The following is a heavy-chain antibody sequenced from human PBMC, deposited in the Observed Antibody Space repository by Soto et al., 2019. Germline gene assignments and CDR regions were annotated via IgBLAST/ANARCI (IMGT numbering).Heavy chain of an antibody. CDR3: ERGDQYSGRIFDY. V-gene: IGHV6-1*01. Sequence: QVQLQQSGPGLVKPSQTLSVTCGISGDSVSSNSAAWNWLRQSPSRGLEWLGRTYYRSKWYNDYAVSVESRITINPATSKNHFSLQLNFVTPEDTAVYFCERGDQYSGRIFDYWGQGTLVTVSS. D-gene: IGHD1-26*01. CDR2: TYYRSKWYN. J-gene: IGHJ4*02. CDR1: GDSVSSNSAA.